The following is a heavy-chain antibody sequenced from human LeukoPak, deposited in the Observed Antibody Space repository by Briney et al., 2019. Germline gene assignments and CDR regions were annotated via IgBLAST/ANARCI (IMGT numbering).Heavy chain of an antibody. CDR1: ENSFTNYW. V-gene: IGHV5-51*01. J-gene: IGHJ4*02. CDR2: INPADSDT. Sequence: GESVKISSQGSENSFTNYWIGWVRQMPGKGLEWMGIINPADSDTRISPSFQGQVTISVDKSTNTAYLQWSSLKASDTAMYFCARRSGAYYSDYWGQGTLVTVSS. CDR3: ARRSGAYYSDY. D-gene: IGHD3-10*01.